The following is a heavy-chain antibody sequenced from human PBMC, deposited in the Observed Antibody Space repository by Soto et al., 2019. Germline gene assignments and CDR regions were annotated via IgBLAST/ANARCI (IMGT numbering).Heavy chain of an antibody. V-gene: IGHV1-3*01. D-gene: IGHD2-15*01. CDR3: ERDSGIVALYALDV. CDR2: INPDKGNT. Sequence: YTTRWARHPPGQSLEWLGWINPDKGNTKYSQTFQGRVTITRDTSAKTAYVELSSLISEDTAVYYCERDSGIVALYALDVWGQGTTVTVYS. CDR1: YT. J-gene: IGHJ6*02.